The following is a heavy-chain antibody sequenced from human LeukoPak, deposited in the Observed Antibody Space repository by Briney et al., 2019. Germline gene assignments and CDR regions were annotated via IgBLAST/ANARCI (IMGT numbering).Heavy chain of an antibody. D-gene: IGHD2-2*01. V-gene: IGHV3-21*01. CDR2: ISSSSSYI. J-gene: IGHJ3*02. CDR1: GFTFSSYS. CDR3: ARGYCSSTSCYLWYAFDI. Sequence: GGSLRLSCAASGFTFSSYSMNWVRQAPGKGLEWVSSISSSSSYIYYADSVKGRFTISRDNAKNSLYLQMNSLRAEDTAAYYCARGYCSSTSCYLWYAFDIWGQGTMVTVSS.